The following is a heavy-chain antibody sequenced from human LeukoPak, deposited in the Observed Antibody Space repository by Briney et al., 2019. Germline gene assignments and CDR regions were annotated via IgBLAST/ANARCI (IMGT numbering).Heavy chain of an antibody. CDR1: GGSISSSSYY. Sequence: SETLSLTCTVSGGSISSSSYYWGWIRPPPGKGLEWIGSIYYSGSTYYNPSLKIRVTISVDTSKLQFALKLSSLTAADTTVYYCARATGVVVIPHIRFDPWGQGTLVTVSS. CDR2: IYYSGST. CDR3: ARATGVVVIPHIRFDP. D-gene: IGHD3-22*01. J-gene: IGHJ5*02. V-gene: IGHV4-39*06.